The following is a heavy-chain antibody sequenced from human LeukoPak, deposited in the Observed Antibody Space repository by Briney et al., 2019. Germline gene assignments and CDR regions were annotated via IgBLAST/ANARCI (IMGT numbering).Heavy chain of an antibody. CDR2: IYPGDSDT. J-gene: IGHJ4*02. CDR1: GYSFTNYW. D-gene: IGHD5-18*01. CDR3: ARPLSRGYTYGLDY. V-gene: IGHV5-51*01. Sequence: LGESLKISCKGSGYSFTNYWIGWVRQLPGKGLEWMGIIYPGDSDTRYSPSFQGQVTISADKFLSTAYLQWSSLEASDNAMYYCARPLSRGYTYGLDYWGQGTLVTVSS.